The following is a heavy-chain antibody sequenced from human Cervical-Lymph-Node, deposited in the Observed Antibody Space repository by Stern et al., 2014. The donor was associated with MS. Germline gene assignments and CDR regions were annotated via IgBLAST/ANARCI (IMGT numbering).Heavy chain of an antibody. CDR2: VSGYNCNT. CDR3: ARDEIAAAGTFLYTYNGMDV. CDR1: GYKFANYV. J-gene: IGHJ6*02. Sequence: VQLVESAAEVKSPGASVKVSCKASGYKFANYVISWVRQAPGQGLEWMGWVSGYNCNTKCAQNVQGRVTMTTDSATNTAYMEMRSLRSDDTAMYYCARDEIAAAGTFLYTYNGMDVWGQGTKVTV. V-gene: IGHV1-18*01. D-gene: IGHD6-13*01.